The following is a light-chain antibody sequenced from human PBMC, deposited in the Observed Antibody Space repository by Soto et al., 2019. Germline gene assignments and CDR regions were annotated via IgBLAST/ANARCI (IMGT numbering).Light chain of an antibody. CDR1: SSDVGGYNY. CDR2: EVS. Sequence: QSVLTQPASVSGSPGQSITISCTGTSSDVGGYNYVPWYQQHPGKAPKLMIYEVSNRPSGVSNRFYGSKSGNTASLTISGLQAEDEADYYCSSYTRSSTYVFGTGTKVTV. J-gene: IGLJ1*01. CDR3: SSYTRSSTYV. V-gene: IGLV2-14*01.